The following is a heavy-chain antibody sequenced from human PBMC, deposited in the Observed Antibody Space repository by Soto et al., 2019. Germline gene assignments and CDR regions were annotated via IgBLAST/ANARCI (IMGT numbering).Heavy chain of an antibody. CDR3: SSRWGI. V-gene: IGHV3-15*07. Sequence: GGSLRLSCTGSGFDFNNAWMNWVRQAPGKGLECVGRIKGKFEGETRDYVAPVKGRFTISRDDSKNTLYLQMDSLKIEDTAVYYCSSRWGIWGQGTMVTVSS. CDR1: GFDFNNAW. J-gene: IGHJ3*02. CDR2: IKGKFEGETR. D-gene: IGHD4-17*01.